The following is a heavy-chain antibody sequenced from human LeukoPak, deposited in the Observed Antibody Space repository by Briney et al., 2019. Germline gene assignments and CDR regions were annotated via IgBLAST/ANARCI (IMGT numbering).Heavy chain of an antibody. CDR3: ARLRNYYGSGSYYNVDAFDI. D-gene: IGHD3-10*01. CDR1: GGTFSSYA. Sequence: SVKVSCKASGGTFSSYAISWVRQAPGQGLEWMGGIIPIFGTANYAQKFQGRVTITADESTSTAYMELSSLRSEDTAVYYCARLRNYYGSGSYYNVDAFDIWAKGQWSPSLQ. J-gene: IGHJ3*02. V-gene: IGHV1-69*13. CDR2: IIPIFGTA.